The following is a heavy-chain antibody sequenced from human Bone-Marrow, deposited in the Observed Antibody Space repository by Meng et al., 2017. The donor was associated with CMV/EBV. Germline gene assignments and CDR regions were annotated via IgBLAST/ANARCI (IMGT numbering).Heavy chain of an antibody. D-gene: IGHD6-19*01. CDR2: IYWNDDK. J-gene: IGHJ5*02. CDR1: GFSLSTSGVG. CDR3: AHSQRPTRYSSGWYNWFDP. V-gene: IGHV2-5*01. Sequence: SGPTLVKPTQTLTLTCTFSGFSLSTSGVGVGWIRQPPGKALEWLALIYWNDDKRYSPSLKSRLTITKDTSKNQVVLTMTNMDPVDTATYYCAHSQRPTRYSSGWYNWFDPWGQGTLVTVSS.